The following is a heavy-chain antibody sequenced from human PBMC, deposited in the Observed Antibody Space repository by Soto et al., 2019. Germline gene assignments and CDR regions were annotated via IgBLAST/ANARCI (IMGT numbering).Heavy chain of an antibody. CDR3: ARESGGDYNYESSGYSDFDY. V-gene: IGHV3-21*06. Sequence: EVQLVESGGGLVKPGGSLRLSCAASGFTFRNYAMNWVRQAPGKGLEWVASISTSGLYMFFGDSMKGRFTISRDNAESLLYLQMHSLRAEDTAVYYCARESGGDYNYESSGYSDFDYWGQGTLVTVSS. J-gene: IGHJ4*02. CDR1: GFTFRNYA. CDR2: ISTSGLYM. D-gene: IGHD3-22*01.